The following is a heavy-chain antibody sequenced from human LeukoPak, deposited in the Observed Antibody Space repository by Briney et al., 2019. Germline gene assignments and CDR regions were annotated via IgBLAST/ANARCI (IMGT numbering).Heavy chain of an antibody. CDR2: ISSNGGST. Sequence: PGGSLRLSCSASGSTFSSYAMHWVRQAPGKGLEYVSAISSNGGSTYYADSVKGRFTISRDNSKSTLYLQMSSLRPEDTAVYYCVKDYSSSGYYYGMDVWGQGTTVTVSS. CDR1: GSTFSSYA. D-gene: IGHD6-6*01. V-gene: IGHV3-64D*09. J-gene: IGHJ6*02. CDR3: VKDYSSSGYYYGMDV.